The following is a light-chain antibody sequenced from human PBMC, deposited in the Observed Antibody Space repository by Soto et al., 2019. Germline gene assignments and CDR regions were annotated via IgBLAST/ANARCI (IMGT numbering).Light chain of an antibody. CDR2: EVS. CDR1: SSDIGAYNY. CDR3: SSKTATATVV. Sequence: QSALTQPASVSGSPGQSITISCTGTSSDIGAYNYVSWYQQHPGKAPKLIIYEVSNRPSGLSNRFSGSKSGNTASLTISGLQAEDEADYYCSSKTATATVVFGGGTKLTVL. V-gene: IGLV2-14*01. J-gene: IGLJ3*02.